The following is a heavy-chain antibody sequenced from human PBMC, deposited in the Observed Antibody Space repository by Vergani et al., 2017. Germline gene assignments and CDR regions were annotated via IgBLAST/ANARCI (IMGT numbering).Heavy chain of an antibody. D-gene: IGHD2-21*01. CDR3: ARSIGYCAGATCRAYYFDH. Sequence: QVQLVQSGAEVKKPGASVKVSSKASGYTFTSYYMHWVRQAPGQAFEWMGILNPTTGHTTSAQKFMGRVDMTRDPSTDTSTRTVQMTLSSLRSEDTAVYYFARSIGYCAGATCRAYYFDHWGQGTRVTVSS. CDR1: GYTFTSYY. J-gene: IGHJ5*02. CDR2: LNPTTGHT. V-gene: IGHV1-46*01.